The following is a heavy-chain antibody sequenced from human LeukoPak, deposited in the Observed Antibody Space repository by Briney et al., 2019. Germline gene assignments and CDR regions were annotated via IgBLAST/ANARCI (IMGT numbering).Heavy chain of an antibody. CDR1: GFTFSDAW. Sequence: GGSLRLSCAVSGFTFSDAWMSGVRQAPGKGLEWVGRVKRKTDGGTTDYAAPVKGRFTISRDDSKNTLYLQMNSLKTGDTAVYYCTAGSGYSDFDYWGQGTLVTVSS. V-gene: IGHV3-15*01. D-gene: IGHD3-22*01. J-gene: IGHJ4*02. CDR3: TAGSGYSDFDY. CDR2: VKRKTDGGTT.